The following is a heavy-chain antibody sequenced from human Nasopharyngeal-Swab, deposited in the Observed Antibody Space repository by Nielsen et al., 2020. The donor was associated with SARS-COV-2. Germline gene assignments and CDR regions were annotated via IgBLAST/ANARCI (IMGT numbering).Heavy chain of an antibody. CDR3: ARRAARDGYNYEVDP. Sequence: GSLRLSCTGFGYSFANYWIGWVRQMPGKGLGWMGSIYPGNSDTRYSPAFHGHVTISADKSINTAYLQWTSLRASDTAVYYCARRAARDGYNYEVDPWGQGTLVTVSS. D-gene: IGHD5-24*01. CDR2: IYPGNSDT. CDR1: GYSFANYW. V-gene: IGHV5-51*01. J-gene: IGHJ5*02.